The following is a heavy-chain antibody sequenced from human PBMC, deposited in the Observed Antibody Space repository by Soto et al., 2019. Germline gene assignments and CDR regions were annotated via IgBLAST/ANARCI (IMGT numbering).Heavy chain of an antibody. V-gene: IGHV5-51*01. Sequence: GESLKISCKGSGYSFTAYWIGWVRQMPGKGLEWMGIIYPGDSDTRYSPSFQGQVTISADKSISTAYLQWSSLKASDTAMYYCAINWGNYYYNMDVWGQGTTVTVSS. CDR1: GYSFTAYW. J-gene: IGHJ6*02. CDR3: AINWGNYYYNMDV. D-gene: IGHD7-27*01. CDR2: IYPGDSDT.